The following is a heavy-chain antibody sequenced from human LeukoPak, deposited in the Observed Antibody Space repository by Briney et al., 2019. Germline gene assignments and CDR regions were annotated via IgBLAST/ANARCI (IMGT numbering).Heavy chain of an antibody. D-gene: IGHD6-19*01. J-gene: IGHJ4*02. CDR2: IDPAGTDT. V-gene: IGHV3-7*01. CDR3: GRFGYVAGIDL. CDR1: GFSFNSYW. Sequence: GGSLRLSCAASGFSFNSYWMTWVRQAPGRGLEWVANIDPAGTDTYYVDPVKGRFIISRDNAKNLVYLQMNTLRAEDTAVYSCGRFGYVAGIDLWGQGTLVTVSS.